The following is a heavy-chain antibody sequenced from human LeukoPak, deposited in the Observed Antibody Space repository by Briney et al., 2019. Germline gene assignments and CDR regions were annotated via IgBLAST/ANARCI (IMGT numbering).Heavy chain of an antibody. J-gene: IGHJ4*02. Sequence: GGSLRLSCAASGFTFSSYGMHWVRQAPGKGLEWVAVISYDGSNKCYADSVKGRFTISRDNSKNTLYLQMNSLRAEDTAVYYCASDCDSTSCYDYWGQGTLVTVSS. V-gene: IGHV3-30*03. CDR2: ISYDGSNK. CDR3: ASDCDSTSCYDY. CDR1: GFTFSSYG. D-gene: IGHD2-2*01.